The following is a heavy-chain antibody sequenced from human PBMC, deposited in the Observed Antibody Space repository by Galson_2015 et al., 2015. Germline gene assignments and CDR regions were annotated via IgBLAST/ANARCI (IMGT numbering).Heavy chain of an antibody. CDR2: IYYSGST. J-gene: IGHJ4*02. Sequence: TLSLTCTVSGGSISSGGYYWSWIRQHPGQGLEWIGYIYYSGSTYYNPSLKSRVTISVDTSKNQFSLKLSSVTAADTAVYYCASGLWFGESFLPPEDYWGQGTLVTVSS. D-gene: IGHD3-10*01. V-gene: IGHV4-31*03. CDR1: GGSISSGGYY. CDR3: ASGLWFGESFLPPEDY.